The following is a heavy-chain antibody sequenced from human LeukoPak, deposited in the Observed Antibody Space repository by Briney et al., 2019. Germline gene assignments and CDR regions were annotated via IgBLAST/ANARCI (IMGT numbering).Heavy chain of an antibody. CDR2: IYGGGNI. CDR3: ARGAGYNYPYYFDY. V-gene: IGHV3-53*01. Sequence: QAGGSLRLSCAASGFTFSIYAMSWVRQAPGKGLEWVSVIYGGGNIYYADSVKGRFTISRDNSKNTLYLQMNSLRAEDTAVYYCARGAGYNYPYYFDYWGQGTLVTVSS. CDR1: GFTFSIYA. D-gene: IGHD5-24*01. J-gene: IGHJ4*02.